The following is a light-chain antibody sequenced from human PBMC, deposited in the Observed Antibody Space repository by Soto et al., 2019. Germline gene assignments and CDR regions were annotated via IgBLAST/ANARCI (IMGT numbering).Light chain of an antibody. J-gene: IGKJ2*01. CDR1: QTVHSSF. V-gene: IGKV3-20*01. CDR3: QQHGGSPPYT. Sequence: EVVLTQSPGTLSLSPGDRATVSCRASQTVHSSFFAWYQQKGGQAPRLLIYGTSNRAAGIPDRFSGQGSGKDFTLTIDGLEPEDFAMYFCQQHGGSPPYTFGRGTRVEI. CDR2: GTS.